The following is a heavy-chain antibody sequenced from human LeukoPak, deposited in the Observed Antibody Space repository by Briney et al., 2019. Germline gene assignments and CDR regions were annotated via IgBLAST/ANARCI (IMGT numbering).Heavy chain of an antibody. D-gene: IGHD7-27*01. CDR3: ARGLGY. CDR2: INHSGST. V-gene: IGHV4-34*01. CDR1: GGSFSGYY. J-gene: IGHJ4*02. Sequence: PSGTLSLTCAVYGGSFSGYYWSWIRQPPGKGLEWIGEINHSGSTNYNPSLKSRVTISVDTSKNQFSLKLSSVTAADTAVYYCARGLGYWGQGTLVTVSS.